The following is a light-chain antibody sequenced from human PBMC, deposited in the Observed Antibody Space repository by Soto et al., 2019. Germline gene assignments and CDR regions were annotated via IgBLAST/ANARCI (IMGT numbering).Light chain of an antibody. V-gene: IGKV3-11*01. Sequence: ETALTNSPSTLSLSLGERATLSCRASQSVSSYLAWYQQKPGQAPRLLIYAASTRATGIPPRFSGSGSGADFTRTLRNQLPKDFAVYYCQQRKAFGQGTKVDIK. CDR2: AAS. J-gene: IGKJ1*01. CDR3: QQRKA. CDR1: QSVSSY.